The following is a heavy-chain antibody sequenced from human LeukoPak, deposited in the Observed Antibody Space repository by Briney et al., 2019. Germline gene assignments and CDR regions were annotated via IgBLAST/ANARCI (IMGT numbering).Heavy chain of an antibody. J-gene: IGHJ4*02. D-gene: IGHD6-19*01. CDR2: ISGSGGST. Sequence: PGGSLRLSCAASGFTFSSYAMSWVRQAPGKGLEWVSAISGSGGSTYYADSVKGRFTISRDDSKNTLYLQMNSLRAEDTAVYYCARDSYNSGWLQNEYWGQGTLVTVSS. CDR3: ARDSYNSGWLQNEY. CDR1: GFTFSSYA. V-gene: IGHV3-23*01.